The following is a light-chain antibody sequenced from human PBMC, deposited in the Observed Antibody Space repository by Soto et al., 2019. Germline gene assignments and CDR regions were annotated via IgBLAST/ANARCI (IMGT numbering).Light chain of an antibody. CDR1: SSDVGGYNY. J-gene: IGLJ1*01. CDR2: EVS. V-gene: IGLV2-14*01. CDR3: SSYTSSSTYV. Sequence: QSVLTQPASVSGSPGQSITISCTGTSSDVGGYNYVSWYQQQPGKAPKLMIHEVSNRPSGVSNRFSGSKSGNTASLTISGLQAEDEADYYCSSYTSSSTYVFGTGNKVTVL.